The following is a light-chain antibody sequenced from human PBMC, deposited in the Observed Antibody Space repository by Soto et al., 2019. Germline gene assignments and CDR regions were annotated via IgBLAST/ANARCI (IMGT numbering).Light chain of an antibody. J-gene: IGLJ1*01. V-gene: IGLV2-14*01. CDR2: DVS. CDR3: SSYTSSSLYD. CDR1: SSDVGGYNY. Sequence: QSALTQPASVSGSPGQSITISCTGTSSDVGGYNYVSWYQQHPGKAPKLMIYDVSNRPSGVSNRFSGSKSGNTASLTISGLQAEDEAHYYCSSYTSSSLYDFGTGTKLTVL.